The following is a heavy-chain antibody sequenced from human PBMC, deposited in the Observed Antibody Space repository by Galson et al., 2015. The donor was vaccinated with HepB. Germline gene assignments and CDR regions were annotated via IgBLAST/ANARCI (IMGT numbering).Heavy chain of an antibody. J-gene: IGHJ4*02. CDR2: IWYDGSNK. D-gene: IGHD2-2*01. V-gene: IGHV3-33*01. CDR1: GFTFSSYG. Sequence: SLRLSCAASGFTFSSYGMHWVRQAPGKGLEWVAVIWYDGSNKYYADSVKGRFTISRDNSKNTLYLQMNSLRAEDAAVYYCARDWGRIVVVPAATVDYWGQGTLVTVSS. CDR3: ARDWGRIVVVPAATVDY.